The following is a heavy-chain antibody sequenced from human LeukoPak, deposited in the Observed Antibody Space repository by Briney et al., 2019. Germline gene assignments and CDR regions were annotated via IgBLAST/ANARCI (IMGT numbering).Heavy chain of an antibody. CDR1: GFTFRNAW. Sequence: GGSLRLSCAASGFTFRNAWMNWVRQAPGKGLEWVGRIKSKTDGGTTDYAAPVKGRFTISRDDSKNTLYLQMNSLKTEDTAVYYCTAKLTYYDFWSATDVWGQGTTVTVSS. CDR2: IKSKTDGGTT. J-gene: IGHJ6*02. CDR3: TAKLTYYDFWSATDV. D-gene: IGHD3-3*01. V-gene: IGHV3-15*07.